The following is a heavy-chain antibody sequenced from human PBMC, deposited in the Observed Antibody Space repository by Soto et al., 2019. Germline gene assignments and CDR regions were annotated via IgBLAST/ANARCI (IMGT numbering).Heavy chain of an antibody. CDR3: ARDLRGYCSGGSCSYGMDV. D-gene: IGHD2-15*01. V-gene: IGHV3-21*01. CDR1: GFTFSSYS. J-gene: IGHJ6*02. Sequence: GGSLRLSCAASGFTFSSYSMNWVRQAPGKGLEWVSSISSSSSYIYYADSVKGRFTISRDNAKNSLYLQMNSLRAEDTAVYYCARDLRGYCSGGSCSYGMDVWGQGTTVTVS. CDR2: ISSSSSYI.